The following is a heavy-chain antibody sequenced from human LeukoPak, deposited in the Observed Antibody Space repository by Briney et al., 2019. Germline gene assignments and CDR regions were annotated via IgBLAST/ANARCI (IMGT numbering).Heavy chain of an antibody. Sequence: GGSLRLSCTASGFTFGDYAMSWVRQAPGKGLEWVGFIRSKAYGGTTEYAPSVKRRFTISRDDSKSIAYLQMNSLKTEDTAVYYCTRDGRLLWFGEPSGYWGQGTLVTVSS. D-gene: IGHD3-10*01. V-gene: IGHV3-49*04. CDR1: GFTFGDYA. CDR2: IRSKAYGGTT. CDR3: TRDGRLLWFGEPSGY. J-gene: IGHJ4*02.